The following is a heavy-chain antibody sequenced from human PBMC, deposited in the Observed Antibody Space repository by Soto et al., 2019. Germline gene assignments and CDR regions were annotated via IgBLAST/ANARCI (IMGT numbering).Heavy chain of an antibody. Sequence: SQTKSLTCSVADASSTTYYWSWFRQPPGQGLESLGYIYHTGVTNSNPSLRGRLSISIDTAKNQFSLKLSSVTSADTAIYYCARTARVPDFWGPGILVTVSS. D-gene: IGHD2-2*01. J-gene: IGHJ4*02. V-gene: IGHV4-59*01. CDR1: DASSTTYY. CDR3: ARTARVPDF. CDR2: IYHTGVT.